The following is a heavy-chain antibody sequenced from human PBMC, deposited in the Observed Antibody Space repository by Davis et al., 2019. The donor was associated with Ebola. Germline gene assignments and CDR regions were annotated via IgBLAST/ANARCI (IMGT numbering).Heavy chain of an antibody. CDR2: ISYDGSNK. D-gene: IGHD3-9*01. CDR3: AKGDFDWLLPPTYGMDV. Sequence: GGSLRLSCAASGFTFSSYGMHWVRQAPGKGLEWVAVISYDGSNKYYADSVKGRFTISRDNSKNTLYLQMNSLRAEDTAVYYCAKGDFDWLLPPTYGMDVWGQGTTVTVSS. V-gene: IGHV3-30*18. CDR1: GFTFSSYG. J-gene: IGHJ6*02.